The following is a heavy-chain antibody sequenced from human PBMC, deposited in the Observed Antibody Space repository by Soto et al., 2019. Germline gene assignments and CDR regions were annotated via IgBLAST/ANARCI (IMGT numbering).Heavy chain of an antibody. Sequence: QVQLVQSGAEVKKPGSSVKVSCKASGGTFSSYTISWVRQAPGQGLEWMGRIIPILGIANYAQKFQGRVSPTLGIATHAQKGQGRVTITADKSTSTAYMELSSLRSEDTAVYYCARGSALGDSSGLEIDYWGQGTLVTVSS. CDR2: IIPILGIA. D-gene: IGHD3-22*01. CDR1: GGTFSSYT. V-gene: IGHV1-69*02. CDR3: ARGSALGDSSGLEIDY. J-gene: IGHJ4*02.